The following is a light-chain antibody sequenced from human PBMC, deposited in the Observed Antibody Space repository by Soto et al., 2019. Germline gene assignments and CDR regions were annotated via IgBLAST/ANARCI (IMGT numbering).Light chain of an antibody. J-gene: IGKJ2*01. V-gene: IGKV3-20*01. Sequence: ETVLTQSPGTLSLSPGERATLSCRASQSVSSSYLAWYQQKPGKAPRLPIYGASSRATGIPDRFSGSGSGTDFTLTISRVEHEDFEVDYCQQYGTVGQATKLESK. CDR3: QQYGT. CDR2: GAS. CDR1: QSVSSSY.